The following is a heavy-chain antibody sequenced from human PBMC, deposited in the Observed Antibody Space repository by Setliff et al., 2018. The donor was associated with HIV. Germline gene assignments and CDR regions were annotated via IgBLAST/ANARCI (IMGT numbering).Heavy chain of an antibody. CDR2: IYYRGST. V-gene: IGHV4-59*01. D-gene: IGHD6-19*01. CDR1: GGSISGYY. Sequence: SETLSLTCTVSGGSISGYYWSWIRQPPGKGLEWIGYIYYRGSTNYNPSLKTRVTISVDTAKNQFSLKLSSVTAADAAVYYCARGTVGYSSGWGYMDVWGKGTTVTVSS. J-gene: IGHJ6*03. CDR3: ARGTVGYSSGWGYMDV.